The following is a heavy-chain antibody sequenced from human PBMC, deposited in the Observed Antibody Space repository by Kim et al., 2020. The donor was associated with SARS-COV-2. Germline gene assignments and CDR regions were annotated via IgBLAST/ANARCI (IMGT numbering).Heavy chain of an antibody. CDR3: ARWARLASRPPYYSGM. CDR2: IYYTGST. J-gene: IGHJ6*01. V-gene: IGHV4-61*01. Sequence: SETLSLTCTVSGAAVSRATYYWSWIRQTPGKWLEWIGDIYYTGSTRYSPSLESRVTMSVYMSDIKVSLTLSSVTAADTAEYYCARWARLASRPPYYSGM. CDR1: GAAVSRATYY. D-gene: IGHD3-9*01.